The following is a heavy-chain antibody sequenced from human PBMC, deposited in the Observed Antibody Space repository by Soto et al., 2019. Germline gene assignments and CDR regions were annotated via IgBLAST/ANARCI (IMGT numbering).Heavy chain of an antibody. CDR2: ISSGGSTI. Sequence: GGSLRLSCAASGCTFSDSYMSWLRQAPGKGLEWVSCISSGGSTIYYADSVKGRFTISRDNAKNSLYLQLNSLSADDTAVYFCARGSRSTDCWGQGTLVTVSS. V-gene: IGHV3-11*01. J-gene: IGHJ4*02. D-gene: IGHD2-2*01. CDR3: ARGSRSTDC. CDR1: GCTFSDSY.